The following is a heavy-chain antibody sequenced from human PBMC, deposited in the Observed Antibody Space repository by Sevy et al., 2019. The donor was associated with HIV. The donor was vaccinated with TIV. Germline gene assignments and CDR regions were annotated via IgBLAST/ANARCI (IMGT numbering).Heavy chain of an antibody. CDR3: TNRGVVIITGFDY. Sequence: GGSLRLSCAAAGFIFNSHAMSWVRQAPGKGLEWVSTISGSGGYTYYAYPVKGRFTISGDNSKNTVDLQMNSMRAEDTAVYYCTNRGVVIITGFDYWGQGTLVTVSS. CDR2: ISGSGGYT. V-gene: IGHV3-23*01. J-gene: IGHJ4*02. D-gene: IGHD1-20*01. CDR1: GFIFNSHA.